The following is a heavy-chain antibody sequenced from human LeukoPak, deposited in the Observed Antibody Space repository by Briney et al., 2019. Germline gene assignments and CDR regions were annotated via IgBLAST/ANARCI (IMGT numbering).Heavy chain of an antibody. D-gene: IGHD6-19*01. Sequence: SETLSLTCAVYGGSFSGYYWSWIRQPPGKGLEWIGEINHSGSTNYNPSLKSRVTISVDTSKNQFSLKLSSVTAADTAVYYCARGVAQWLVRRYYYYYMDVWGKGTTVTVSS. CDR2: INHSGST. CDR3: ARGVAQWLVRRYYYYYMDV. V-gene: IGHV4-34*01. J-gene: IGHJ6*03. CDR1: GGSFSGYY.